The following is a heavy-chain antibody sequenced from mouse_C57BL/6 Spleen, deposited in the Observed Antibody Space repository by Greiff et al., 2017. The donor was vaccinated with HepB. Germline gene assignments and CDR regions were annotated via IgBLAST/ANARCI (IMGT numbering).Heavy chain of an antibody. Sequence: EVMLVESGGGLVKPGGSLKLSCAASGFTFSDYGMHWVRQAPEKGLEWVAYISSGSSTIYYADTVKGRFTISRDNAKNTLFLQMTSLRSEDTAMYYCARLYDYFDYWGQGTTLTVPA. CDR1: GFTFSDYG. D-gene: IGHD2-3*01. CDR2: ISSGSSTI. J-gene: IGHJ2*01. V-gene: IGHV5-17*01. CDR3: ARLYDYFDY.